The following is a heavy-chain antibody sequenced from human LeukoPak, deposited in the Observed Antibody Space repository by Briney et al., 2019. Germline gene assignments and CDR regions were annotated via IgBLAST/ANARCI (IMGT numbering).Heavy chain of an antibody. Sequence: GGSLRLSCAASGFTFSSYTMNWVRQAPGKGLEWVSAISGSGGSTYYADSVKGRFTISRDNAKNSLYLQMNSLRAEDTAVYYCARYNGYDDEGEYFDYWGQGTLVTVSS. CDR3: ARYNGYDDEGEYFDY. CDR2: ISGSGGST. J-gene: IGHJ4*02. V-gene: IGHV3-21*01. D-gene: IGHD5-12*01. CDR1: GFTFSSYT.